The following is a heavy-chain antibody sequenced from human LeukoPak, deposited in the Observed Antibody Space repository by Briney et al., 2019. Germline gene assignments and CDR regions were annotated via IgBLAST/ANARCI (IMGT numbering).Heavy chain of an antibody. D-gene: IGHD1-20*01. CDR1: GFTLSPYT. V-gene: IGHV3-21*01. Sequence: PGGSLRLSCTASGFTLSPYTMNWVRQAPGKGLEWVSSISSSSSYIYYADSVKGRFTISRDNAKNSLYLQMNSLRAEDTAVYYCARVRGGHNWNEMLYWGQGTLVTVSS. J-gene: IGHJ4*02. CDR2: ISSSSSYI. CDR3: ARVRGGHNWNEMLY.